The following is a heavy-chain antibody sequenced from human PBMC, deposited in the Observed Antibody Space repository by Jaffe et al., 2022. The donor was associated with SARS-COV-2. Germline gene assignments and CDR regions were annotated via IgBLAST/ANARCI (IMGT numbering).Heavy chain of an antibody. CDR2: IYYSGST. CDR3: ARDCSSSSGVYNWFDP. J-gene: IGHJ5*02. CDR1: GGSISSYY. V-gene: IGHV4-59*01. Sequence: QVQLQESGPGLVKPSETLSLTCTVSGGSISSYYWSWIRQPPGKGLEWIGYIYYSGSTNYNPSLKSRVTISVDTSKNQFSLKLSSVTAADTAVYYCARDCSSSSGVYNWFDPWGQGTLVTVSS. D-gene: IGHD6-6*01.